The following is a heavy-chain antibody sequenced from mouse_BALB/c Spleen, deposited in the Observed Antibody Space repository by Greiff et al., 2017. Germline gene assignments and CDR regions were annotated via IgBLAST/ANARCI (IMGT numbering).Heavy chain of an antibody. CDR2: ISNGGGST. CDR3: ARHDDYDTWFAY. Sequence: EVQGVESGGGLVQPGGSLKLSCAASGFTFSSYTMSWVRQTPEKRLEWVAYISNGGGSTYYPDTVKGRFTISRDNAKNTLYLQMSSLKSEDTAMYYCARHDDYDTWFAYWGQGTLVTVSA. V-gene: IGHV5-12-2*01. D-gene: IGHD2-4*01. CDR1: GFTFSSYT. J-gene: IGHJ3*01.